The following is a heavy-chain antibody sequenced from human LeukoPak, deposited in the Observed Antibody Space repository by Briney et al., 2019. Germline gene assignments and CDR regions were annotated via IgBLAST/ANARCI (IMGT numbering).Heavy chain of an antibody. Sequence: GEPLKISCNGSGYSVTSYWIGRVRQRPGNRLEWMGIIYPGDSDTRYSPSFQGQVTISADKSISTAYLQWSSLKASDTAMYYCARQVAYYDFWSGYHRNFDYWGQGTLVTVSS. CDR2: IYPGDSDT. V-gene: IGHV5-51*01. CDR1: GYSVTSYW. D-gene: IGHD3-3*01. CDR3: ARQVAYYDFWSGYHRNFDY. J-gene: IGHJ4*02.